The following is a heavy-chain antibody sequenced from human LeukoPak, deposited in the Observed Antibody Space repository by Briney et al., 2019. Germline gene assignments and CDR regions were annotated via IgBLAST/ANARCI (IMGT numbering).Heavy chain of an antibody. CDR3: ATTRGYSYGYGENDY. Sequence: PGGSLRLSCAASGFTFSSYGMHWVRQAPGKGLEWVAVISYDGSNKYYADSVKGRFTISRDNSKNTLYLQMNSLRAEDTAVYYCATTRGYSYGYGENDYWGQGTLVTVSS. V-gene: IGHV3-30*03. CDR2: ISYDGSNK. D-gene: IGHD5-18*01. CDR1: GFTFSSYG. J-gene: IGHJ4*02.